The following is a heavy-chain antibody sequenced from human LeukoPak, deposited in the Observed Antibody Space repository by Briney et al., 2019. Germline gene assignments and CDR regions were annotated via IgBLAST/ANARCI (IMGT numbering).Heavy chain of an antibody. D-gene: IGHD6-19*01. CDR3: ARDYSSGWPNFDY. V-gene: IGHV1-18*01. Sequence: ASVKVSCKASGYTFTSYGISWVRQAPGQGLEWMGWVSTYNGNTNYAHNLQGRVTMTTDTSTSAAYMELRSLRSDDTAVYYCARDYSSGWPNFDYWGQGTLVTVSS. CDR2: VSTYNGNT. J-gene: IGHJ4*02. CDR1: GYTFTSYG.